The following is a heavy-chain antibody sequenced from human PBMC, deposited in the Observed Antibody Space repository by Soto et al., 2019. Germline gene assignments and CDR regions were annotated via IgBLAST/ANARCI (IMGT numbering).Heavy chain of an antibody. V-gene: IGHV1-69*01. CDR1: GGTFSSYA. J-gene: IGHJ6*02. CDR3: ARVMDTAMVSAYYYYGMDV. CDR2: IIPIFGTA. Sequence: QVQLVQSGAEVKKPGSSVKVSCKASGGTFSSYAISWVRQAPGQGLEWMGGIIPIFGTANYAQKFQGRVTITADEFTSTAYMELSSLRSEDTAVYYCARVMDTAMVSAYYYYGMDVWGQGTTVTVSS. D-gene: IGHD5-18*01.